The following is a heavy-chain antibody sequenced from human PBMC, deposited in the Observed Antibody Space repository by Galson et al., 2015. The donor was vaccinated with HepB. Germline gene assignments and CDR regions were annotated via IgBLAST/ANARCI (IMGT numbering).Heavy chain of an antibody. J-gene: IGHJ4*02. V-gene: IGHV4-34*01. CDR3: TRPYYYASGRYSFDY. D-gene: IGHD3-10*01. CDR1: GGSFSGYY. CDR2: INHSGST. Sequence: TLSLTCAVYGGSFSGYYWTWIRQPPGKGLEWIGEINHSGSTNYNPSLKSRVTISVDTSKNQFSLKLRSVTAADTAVYYCTRPYYYASGRYSFDYWGQGTLVTVSS.